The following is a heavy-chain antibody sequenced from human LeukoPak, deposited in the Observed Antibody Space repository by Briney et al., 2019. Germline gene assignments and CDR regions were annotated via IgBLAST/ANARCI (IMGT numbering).Heavy chain of an antibody. CDR1: GFTFSSYW. CDR2: IKQDGSEK. Sequence: GGSLRLSCAASGFTFSSYWMSWVRQAPGKGLEWVANIKQDGSEKYYVDSVKGRFTISRDNAKNSLYLQMNSLRAEDTAVYYCARGGQYYYDSSGSPEDYWGQGTLVTVSS. J-gene: IGHJ4*02. CDR3: ARGGQYYYDSSGSPEDY. V-gene: IGHV3-7*01. D-gene: IGHD3-22*01.